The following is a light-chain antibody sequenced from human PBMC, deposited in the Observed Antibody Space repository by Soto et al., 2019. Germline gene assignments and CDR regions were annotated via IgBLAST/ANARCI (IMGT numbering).Light chain of an antibody. Sequence: QSALTQPASVSGSPGQSITISCTGTSSDVGGYNYVSWYQQHPGKAPKLMIYEVSNRPSGVSNRFSGSKSGNTASLTISGLQAEDEADCYCSSYTSSSTLVVFGGGTKLTVL. CDR1: SSDVGGYNY. CDR3: SSYTSSSTLVV. CDR2: EVS. V-gene: IGLV2-14*01. J-gene: IGLJ2*01.